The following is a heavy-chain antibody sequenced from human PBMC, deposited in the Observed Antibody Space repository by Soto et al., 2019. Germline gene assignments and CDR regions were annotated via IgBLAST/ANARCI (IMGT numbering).Heavy chain of an antibody. CDR3: ARDDSSGYSYFDY. J-gene: IGHJ4*02. CDR2: ISAYNGNT. Sequence: GASVKVSCKASGYTFTSYGISWVRQAPGQGLEWMGWISAYNGNTNYAQKFQGRVTMTRDTSISTAYMELSRLRSDDTAVYYCARDDSSGYSYFDYWGQGTLVTVSS. V-gene: IGHV1-18*01. CDR1: GYTFTSYG. D-gene: IGHD3-22*01.